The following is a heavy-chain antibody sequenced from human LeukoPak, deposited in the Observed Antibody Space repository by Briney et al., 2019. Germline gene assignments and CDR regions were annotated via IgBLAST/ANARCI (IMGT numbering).Heavy chain of an antibody. CDR1: GFTFSTYS. CDR2: ISSSGGYI. V-gene: IGHV3-21*01. Sequence: GGSLRLSCAASGFTFSTYSMNWVRQAPGKGLEWVSSISSSGGYIFDADSVKGRFTISRDNAKNSLYLQMNSLRAEDTAVYYCARDIGGIYRGYFDYWGQGTLVTVSS. J-gene: IGHJ4*02. CDR3: ARDIGGIYRGYFDY. D-gene: IGHD1-14*01.